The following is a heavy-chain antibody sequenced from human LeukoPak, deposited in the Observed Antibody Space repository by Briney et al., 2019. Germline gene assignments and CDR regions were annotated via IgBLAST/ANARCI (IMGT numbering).Heavy chain of an antibody. J-gene: IGHJ4*02. Sequence: GASVKVSCKASGYTFTSYDINWVRQATGQGLEWMGWMNPNSGNTGYAQKFQGRVTMTRNTSISTAYMELSSLRSEDTAVHYCAREEDTAMVPGYWGQGTLVTVSS. CDR3: AREEDTAMVPGY. V-gene: IGHV1-8*01. CDR2: MNPNSGNT. CDR1: GYTFTSYD. D-gene: IGHD5-18*01.